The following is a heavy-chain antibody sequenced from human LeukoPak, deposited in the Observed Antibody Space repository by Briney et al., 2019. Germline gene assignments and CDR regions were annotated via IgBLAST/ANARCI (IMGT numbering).Heavy chain of an antibody. CDR1: GGSISSYY. V-gene: IGHV4-59*01. Sequence: NASETLSLTCTVSGGSISSYYWSWIRQPPGKGLEWIGYMYYSGSTNYNPSLKSRVTISLDTSKNKFSLKLSSVTAADTAVYYCARNIGWFDPWGQGTLVTVSS. CDR3: ARNIGWFDP. J-gene: IGHJ5*02. D-gene: IGHD2/OR15-2a*01. CDR2: MYYSGST.